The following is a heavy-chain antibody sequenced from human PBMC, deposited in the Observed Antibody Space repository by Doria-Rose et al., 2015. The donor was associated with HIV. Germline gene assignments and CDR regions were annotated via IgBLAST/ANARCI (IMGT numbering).Heavy chain of an antibody. V-gene: IGHV3-30*14. CDR1: GFTFSGHA. CDR2: ISFDGSNE. CDR3: ARDRDYGDYTGYFDY. D-gene: IGHD4-17*01. Sequence: QVQLVQSGRGVIQPGRSLRLSCAASGFTFSGHAIHWVRQAPGKWLEWVAVISFDGSNEYYADSVKGRFTISRDNSKNTLYLQMNNLRAEDTAVYYCARDRDYGDYTGYFDY. J-gene: IGHJ4*03.